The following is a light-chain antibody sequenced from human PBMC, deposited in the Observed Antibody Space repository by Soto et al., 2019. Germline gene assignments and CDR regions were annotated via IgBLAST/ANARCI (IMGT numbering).Light chain of an antibody. V-gene: IGKV3-11*01. J-gene: IGKJ4*01. Sequence: EIVLTQSPATLSLSPGERATLSCRASQSISSSLAWYQQKPGQPPRLLIYDASNRAAGIPARFSGSGSGTDFALTISSLEPEDFAVYFCQQRSNWPPLTFGGGTKVEIK. CDR2: DAS. CDR1: QSISSS. CDR3: QQRSNWPPLT.